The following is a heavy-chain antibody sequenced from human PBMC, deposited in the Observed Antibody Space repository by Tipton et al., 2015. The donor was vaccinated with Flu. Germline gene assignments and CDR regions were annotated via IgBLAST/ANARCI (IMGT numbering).Heavy chain of an antibody. Sequence: SLRLSCAASGFTFSSYWMSWVRQAPGKGLEWVANIKQDGSEKYYVDPVKGRFTISRDNAKNSLYLQMNSLRAEDTAVYYCARDRSSSWYGLDYWGQGTLVTVSS. CDR3: ARDRSSSWYGLDY. J-gene: IGHJ4*02. CDR1: GFTFSSYW. CDR2: IKQDGSEK. V-gene: IGHV3-7*01. D-gene: IGHD6-13*01.